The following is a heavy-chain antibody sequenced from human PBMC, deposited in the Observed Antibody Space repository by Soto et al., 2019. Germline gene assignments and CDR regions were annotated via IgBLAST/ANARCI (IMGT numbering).Heavy chain of an antibody. J-gene: IGHJ4*02. CDR2: IRTYNGNT. V-gene: IGHV1-18*01. CDR3: ASGETNIYNYCDY. Sequence: ASVKVSCKVSGYSFSTYGIPRVRQAPGQGLEWMGWIRTYNGNTNYAQNLQGRVTLTTDTSSSTAYMELRSLRSDDTAVYFCASGETNIYNYCDYWGQGALVTVS. D-gene: IGHD4-17*01. CDR1: GYSFSTYG.